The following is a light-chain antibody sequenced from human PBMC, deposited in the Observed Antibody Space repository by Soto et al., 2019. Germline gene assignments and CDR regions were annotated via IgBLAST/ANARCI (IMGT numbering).Light chain of an antibody. J-gene: IGLJ2*01. V-gene: IGLV2-14*01. CDR1: SSDVGGSNY. CDR2: EVT. CDR3: SSYTTTYSVV. Sequence: QSVLTQPASVSGSPGQSITISCTGTSSDVGGSNYVSWYQQHPGKVPKLMISEVTKRPSGVSDRFSGSKSGNTASLTISGLQAEDEADYYCSSYTTTYSVVFGEGTKLTVL.